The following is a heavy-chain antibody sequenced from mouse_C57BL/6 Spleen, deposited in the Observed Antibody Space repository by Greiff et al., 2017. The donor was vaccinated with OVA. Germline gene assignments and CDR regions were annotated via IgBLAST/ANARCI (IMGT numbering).Heavy chain of an antibody. D-gene: IGHD1-1*01. CDR2: ISSGSSTI. J-gene: IGHJ1*03. CDR1: GFTFSDYG. CDR3: ARFITTGVTTFYWYFDV. V-gene: IGHV5-17*01. Sequence: EVKLMDSGGGLVKPGGSLKLSCAASGFTFSDYGMHWVRQAPEKGLEWVAYISSGSSTIYYADTVKGRFTLSRDNAKTTLFLQMTSLRSEDTAMYYCARFITTGVTTFYWYFDVWGTGTTVTVSS.